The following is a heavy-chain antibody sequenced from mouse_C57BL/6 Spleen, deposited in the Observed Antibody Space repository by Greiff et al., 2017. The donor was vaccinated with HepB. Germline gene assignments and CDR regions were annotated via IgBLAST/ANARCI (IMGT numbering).Heavy chain of an antibody. J-gene: IGHJ2*01. D-gene: IGHD1-1*01. Sequence: QVQLQQSGAELVRPGASVTLSCKASGYTFTDYEMHWVKQTPVHGLEWIGAIDPDTGGTAYNQKFKGKAILTADKSSSTAYMERRSLTSEDSAVYYCARREYGSSSFDDWGKGTTLTVSS. CDR3: ARREYGSSSFDD. CDR2: IDPDTGGT. V-gene: IGHV1-15*01. CDR1: GYTFTDYE.